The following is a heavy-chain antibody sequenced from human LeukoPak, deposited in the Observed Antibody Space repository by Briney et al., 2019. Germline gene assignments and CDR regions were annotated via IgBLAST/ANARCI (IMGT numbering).Heavy chain of an antibody. CDR2: ISGSGGST. V-gene: IGHV3-23*01. CDR3: AKTCSGGSCYFDY. Sequence: GGSLRLTCAASGFTFSSYAMSWVRQAPGKGLEWVSGISGSGGSTYYADSVKGRFTISRDNSKNTLYLQMNSLRAEDTAVYYCAKTCSGGSCYFDYWGQGTLVTVSS. J-gene: IGHJ4*02. CDR1: GFTFSSYA. D-gene: IGHD2-15*01.